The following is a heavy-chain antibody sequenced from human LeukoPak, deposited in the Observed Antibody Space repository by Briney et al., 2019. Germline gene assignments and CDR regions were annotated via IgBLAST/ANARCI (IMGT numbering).Heavy chain of an antibody. V-gene: IGHV3-30-3*01. D-gene: IGHD2-21*02. J-gene: IGHJ4*02. CDR3: AREANDCGGDCYYCDY. CDR2: ISYDGSNK. CDR1: GFTFSSYA. Sequence: GGSLRLSCAASGFTFSSYAMHWVRQAPGKGLEWVAVISYDGSNKYYADSVKGRFTISRDNSKNTLYLQMNSLRAEDTAVYYCAREANDCGGDCYYCDYWGQGTLVTVSS.